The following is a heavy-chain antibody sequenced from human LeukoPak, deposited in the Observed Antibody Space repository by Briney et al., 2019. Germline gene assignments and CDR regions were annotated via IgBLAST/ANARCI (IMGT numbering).Heavy chain of an antibody. J-gene: IGHJ5*02. CDR1: GGTFSSYA. Sequence: ASVKVSCKASGGTFSSYAISWVRQAPGQGLEWMGGIIPIFGTANYAQKFQGRVTITTDESTSTAYMELSSLRSEDTAVYYCARSGIAAAVNWSDPWGQGTLVTVSS. CDR2: IIPIFGTA. V-gene: IGHV1-69*05. CDR3: ARSGIAAAVNWSDP. D-gene: IGHD6-13*01.